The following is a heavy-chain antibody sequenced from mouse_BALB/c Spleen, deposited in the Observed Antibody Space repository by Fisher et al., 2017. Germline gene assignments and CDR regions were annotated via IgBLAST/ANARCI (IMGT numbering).Heavy chain of an antibody. V-gene: IGHV1-9*01. CDR3: ARLRAMDY. D-gene: IGHD2-12*01. J-gene: IGHJ4*01. Sequence: KFKGKATFTADTSSNTAYMQLSSLTSEDSAVYYCARLRAMDYWGQGTSVTVSS.